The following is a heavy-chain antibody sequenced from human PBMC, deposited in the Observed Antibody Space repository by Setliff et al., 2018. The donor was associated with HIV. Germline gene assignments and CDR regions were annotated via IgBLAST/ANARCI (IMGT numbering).Heavy chain of an antibody. D-gene: IGHD3-10*01. Sequence: GASVKVSCKASGHTFSNSDIHWVRRAAGQGLEWMGWMNPNTGVAGYALKFQGRVTMTRDTSLSTAYMELSSLTSEDTAVYWCASGKGVGGVIITGGLDVWGKGTTVTSPQ. CDR2: MNPNTGVA. J-gene: IGHJ6*04. CDR1: GHTFSNSD. V-gene: IGHV1-8*01. CDR3: ASGKGVGGVIITGGLDV.